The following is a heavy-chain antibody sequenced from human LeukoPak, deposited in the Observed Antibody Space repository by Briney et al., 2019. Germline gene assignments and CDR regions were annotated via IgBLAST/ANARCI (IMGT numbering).Heavy chain of an antibody. CDR3: ARSARITIFGVVISNWFGP. D-gene: IGHD3-3*01. Sequence: GGSLRLSCAASGFTFSSYSLNWVRQAPGKGLEWVSSISSSSSYIYYADSVKGRFTISRDNAKNSLYLQMNSLRAEDTAVYYCARSARITIFGVVISNWFGPWGQGTLVTVSS. J-gene: IGHJ5*02. CDR2: ISSSSSYI. CDR1: GFTFSSYS. V-gene: IGHV3-21*01.